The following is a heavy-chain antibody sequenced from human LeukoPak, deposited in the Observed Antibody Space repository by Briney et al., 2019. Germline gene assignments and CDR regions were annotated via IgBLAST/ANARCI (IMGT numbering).Heavy chain of an antibody. V-gene: IGHV4-31*03. D-gene: IGHD1-26*01. CDR1: GGSISSGGYY. CDR2: IYYSGST. CDR3: ARDPGGSYPYDY. Sequence: PSETLSLTCTVSGGSISSGGYYWSWIRQHPGKGLEWIGYIYYSGSTYYNPSLKSRVTISVDTSKNQFSLKLSSVTAADTAVYYCARDPGGSYPYDYWGQGTLVTVSS. J-gene: IGHJ4*02.